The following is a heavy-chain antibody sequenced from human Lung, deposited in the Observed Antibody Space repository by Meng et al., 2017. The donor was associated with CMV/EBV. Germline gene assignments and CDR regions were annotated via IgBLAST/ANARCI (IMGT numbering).Heavy chain of an antibody. CDR3: AREGRDDYNSPRDYFDY. Sequence: SXXVSXKASGYTFTTNYIHWVRQAPGQGLEWMGIIDPNEGSTSHTEKFQGRVTMTRDTSTNTVYMELSSLRSEDTAVYYCAREGRDDYNSPRDYFDYWGQGTXVTVSS. J-gene: IGHJ4*02. V-gene: IGHV1-46*01. CDR1: GYTFTTNY. CDR2: IDPNEGST. D-gene: IGHD5-24*01.